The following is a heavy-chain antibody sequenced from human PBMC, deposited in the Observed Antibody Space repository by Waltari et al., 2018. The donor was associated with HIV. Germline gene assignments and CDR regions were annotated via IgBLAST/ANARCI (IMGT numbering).Heavy chain of an antibody. CDR1: GGTFSRYA. D-gene: IGHD1-26*01. CDR2: IIPIFGTA. CDR3: ARVRGAVGATYWGGDAFDI. Sequence: QVQLVQSGAEVKKPGSSVKVSCKASGGTFSRYATSWVRQAPGQGLEWMGGIIPIFGTANYAQKFQGRVTITADESTSTAYMELSSLRSEDTAVYYCARVRGAVGATYWGGDAFDIWGQGTMVTVSS. J-gene: IGHJ3*02. V-gene: IGHV1-69*01.